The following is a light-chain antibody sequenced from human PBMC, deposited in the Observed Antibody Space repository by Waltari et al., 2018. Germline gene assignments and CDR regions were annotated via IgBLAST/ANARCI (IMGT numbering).Light chain of an antibody. V-gene: IGKV1-5*01. Sequence: DLLMTHSPSSLSASVDDKATITCQANQITSRWLAWYQQKPGKAPKPLIYKASNLESGVPSMFSGSGSGTDFTLTISSLQPEDFATYYCQQYNTAPYSFGQGTKVEIK. J-gene: IGKJ2*03. CDR2: KAS. CDR1: QITSRW. CDR3: QQYNTAPYS.